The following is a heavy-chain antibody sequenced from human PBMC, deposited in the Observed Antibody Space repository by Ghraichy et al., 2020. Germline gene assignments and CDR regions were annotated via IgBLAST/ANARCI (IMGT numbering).Heavy chain of an antibody. J-gene: IGHJ4*02. CDR3: ARVSSGGNYYFFDY. CDR1: GFTFSDHY. D-gene: IGHD1-26*01. CDR2: TRNKVNSYTT. Sequence: GSLRLSCAASGFTFSDHYMDWVRQAPGRGLEWVGRTRNKVNSYTTEYAASVKGRFTISRDDSKNSLYLQMNSLKTEDTAVYYCARVSSGGNYYFFDYWGQGTLVTVSS. V-gene: IGHV3-72*01.